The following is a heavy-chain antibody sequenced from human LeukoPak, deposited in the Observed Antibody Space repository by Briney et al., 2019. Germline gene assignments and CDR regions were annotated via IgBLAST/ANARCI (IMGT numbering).Heavy chain of an antibody. Sequence: GGSLRLSCAASGFTFSNYAMNWVRLAPGKGLEWVSGINGNGDNTYYADSVKGRFTISGDNSKNTLYLQMNSLRAEDTAVYYCAKAPYYQPVDYWGQGTLVTVSS. CDR2: INGNGDNT. CDR3: AKAPYYQPVDY. V-gene: IGHV3-23*01. D-gene: IGHD2-2*01. CDR1: GFTFSNYA. J-gene: IGHJ4*02.